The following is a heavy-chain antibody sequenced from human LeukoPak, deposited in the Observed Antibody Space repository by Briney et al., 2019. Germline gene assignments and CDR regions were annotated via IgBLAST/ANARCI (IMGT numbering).Heavy chain of an antibody. CDR2: IYHSGST. Sequence: SETLSLTCAVSGGSISSSNWWSWVRQPPGKGLEWIGEIYHSGSTNYNPSLKSRVTISVDKSKNQFSLKLSSVTAADTAVYYCARLEAGIAVAGTTYYFDYWGQGTLVTVSS. CDR3: ARLEAGIAVAGTTYYFDY. V-gene: IGHV4-4*02. D-gene: IGHD6-19*01. J-gene: IGHJ4*02. CDR1: GGSISSSNW.